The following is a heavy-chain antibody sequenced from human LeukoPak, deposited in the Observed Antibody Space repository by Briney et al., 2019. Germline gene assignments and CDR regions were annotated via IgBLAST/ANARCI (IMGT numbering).Heavy chain of an antibody. V-gene: IGHV3-23*01. CDR1: GFTFSSYA. Sequence: GGSLRLSCAASGFTFSSYAMSWVRQAPGKGLEWVSAISGSGGSTYYADSVKGRFTISRDNPKNTLYLQMNSLRAEDTAVYYCAKVPGGDCCVGDYWGQGTLVTVSS. D-gene: IGHD2-21*02. J-gene: IGHJ4*02. CDR3: AKVPGGDCCVGDY. CDR2: ISGSGGST.